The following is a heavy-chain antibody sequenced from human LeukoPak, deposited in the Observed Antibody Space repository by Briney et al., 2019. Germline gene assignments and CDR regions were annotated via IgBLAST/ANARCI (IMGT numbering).Heavy chain of an antibody. V-gene: IGHV1-8*03. CDR3: ARDRGYDFSIDY. CDR1: GYTFTSYD. Sequence: ASVKVSCKASGYTFTSYDINWVRQATGQGLEWMGWMNPNSGNTGYAQKFQGRVTITRNTSISTAYMELSSLRSEDTAVYYCARDRGYDFSIDYWGQGTLVTVSS. J-gene: IGHJ4*02. CDR2: MNPNSGNT. D-gene: IGHD5-12*01.